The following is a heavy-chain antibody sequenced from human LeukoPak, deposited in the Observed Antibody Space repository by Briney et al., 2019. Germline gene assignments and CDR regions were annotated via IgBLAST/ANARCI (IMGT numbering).Heavy chain of an antibody. V-gene: IGHV3-53*01. Sequence: GGSLRLSCAASGFTFSDYYMSWIRQAPGKGLEWVSVIYSGGSTYYADSVKGRFTISRDNSKNTLYLQMNSLRAEDTAVYYCARGPKATSLDVWGQGTTVTVSS. J-gene: IGHJ6*02. CDR3: ARGPKATSLDV. CDR1: GFTFSDYY. D-gene: IGHD2-2*01. CDR2: IYSGGST.